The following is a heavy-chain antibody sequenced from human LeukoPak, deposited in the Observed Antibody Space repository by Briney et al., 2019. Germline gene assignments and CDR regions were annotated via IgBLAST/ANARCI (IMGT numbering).Heavy chain of an antibody. CDR3: ASLYSSSWSRYFQH. J-gene: IGHJ1*01. V-gene: IGHV4-39*01. D-gene: IGHD6-13*01. CDR1: GDSITSRSY. Sequence: SETLSLTCTVSGDSITSRSYWSWIRQPPGQGLEWIGSIYYSGSTYYNPSLKSRVTISVDTSKNQFSLKLSSVTAADTAVYYCASLYSSSWSRYFQHWGQGTLVTVSS. CDR2: IYYSGST.